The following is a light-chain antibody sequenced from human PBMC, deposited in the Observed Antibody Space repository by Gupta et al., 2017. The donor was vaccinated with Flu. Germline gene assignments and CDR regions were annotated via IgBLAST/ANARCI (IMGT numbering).Light chain of an antibody. CDR2: EVI. J-gene: IGLJ2*01. CDR1: SSAVGGYNY. V-gene: IGLV2-14*01. Sequence: QSSVTQPASMAAAPEQAITISCTGTSSAVGGYNYFCWYQQHTGKAPKLIMYEVITRPSGVSTRFSGSKSGNNASSPTSWLQAEDEADYYCSYYTTSTTLVVFGAGTKLTVL. CDR3: SYYTTSTTLVV.